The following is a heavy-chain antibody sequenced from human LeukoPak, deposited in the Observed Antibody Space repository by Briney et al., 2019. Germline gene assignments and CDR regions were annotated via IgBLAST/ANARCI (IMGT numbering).Heavy chain of an antibody. Sequence: PGGSLRLSCAVSGITLSNYGMSWVRQAPGKGLEWVAGLSGSGGTTSYADSVKGRFTISRDNPQNTLYLQMNSLRAEDTAVYFCAKRGVVIRVILVGFHKEAYYFDSWGQGALVTVSS. J-gene: IGHJ4*02. V-gene: IGHV3-23*01. CDR3: AKRGVVIRVILVGFHKEAYYFDS. D-gene: IGHD3-22*01. CDR2: LSGSGGTT. CDR1: GITLSNYG.